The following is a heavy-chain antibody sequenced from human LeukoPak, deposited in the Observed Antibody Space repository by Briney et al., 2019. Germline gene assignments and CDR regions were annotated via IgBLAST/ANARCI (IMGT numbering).Heavy chain of an antibody. CDR2: IKEDGSKK. V-gene: IGHV3-7*03. D-gene: IGHD6-19*01. CDR3: AKDLQAVAGTDDY. Sequence: PGGSLRLSCAASKFRFSSYWMSWVRQAPGQGLEWVAIIKEDGSKKYYVDSVKGRFTISRDNAGDSLSLQMNSLRAEDTAVYYCAKDLQAVAGTDDYWGQGTLVTVSS. J-gene: IGHJ4*02. CDR1: KFRFSSYW.